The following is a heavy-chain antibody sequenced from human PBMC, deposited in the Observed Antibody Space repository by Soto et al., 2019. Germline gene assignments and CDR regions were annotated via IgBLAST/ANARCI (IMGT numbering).Heavy chain of an antibody. Sequence: GESLKISCNGSGYSFTSYWISWVRQMPGKGLEWMGRIDPSDSYTNYSPSFQGHVTIPADKSISTAYLQWSSLKASDTAMYYCARLPILTGYYLYYYYGMDVWGQGTTVTVSS. J-gene: IGHJ6*02. CDR3: ARLPILTGYYLYYYYGMDV. D-gene: IGHD3-9*01. V-gene: IGHV5-10-1*01. CDR1: GYSFTSYW. CDR2: IDPSDSYT.